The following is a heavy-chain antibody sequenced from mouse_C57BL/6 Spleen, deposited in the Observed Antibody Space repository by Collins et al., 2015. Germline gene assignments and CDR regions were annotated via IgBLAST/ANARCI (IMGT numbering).Heavy chain of an antibody. J-gene: IGHJ3*01. V-gene: IGHV1-15*01. CDR1: GYTFTDYE. Sequence: QVQLQQSGAELVRPGASVTLSCKASGYTFTDYEMHWVKQTPVHGLEWIGAIDPETGGTAYNQKFKGKATLTADKSSSTAYMELRSLTSEDSAVYYCTVNLFAYWGQGTLVTVSA. CDR2: IDPETGGT. CDR3: TVNLFAY.